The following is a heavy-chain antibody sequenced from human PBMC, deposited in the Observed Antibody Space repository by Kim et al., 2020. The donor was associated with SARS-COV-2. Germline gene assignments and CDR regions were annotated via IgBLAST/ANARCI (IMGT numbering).Heavy chain of an antibody. J-gene: IGHJ4*02. CDR1: GGSISSSNYY. CDR2: IYYTGST. D-gene: IGHD4-4*01. Sequence: SETLSLTCTVSGGSISSSNYYWVWIRPPPGKGLEWVGNIYYTGSTYYKSSLKRRVTMSIDTSNTQFSLKLTSVTAADTAAYYCASSFSNYFFDYCGQGTL. V-gene: IGHV4-39*01. CDR3: ASSFSNYFFDY.